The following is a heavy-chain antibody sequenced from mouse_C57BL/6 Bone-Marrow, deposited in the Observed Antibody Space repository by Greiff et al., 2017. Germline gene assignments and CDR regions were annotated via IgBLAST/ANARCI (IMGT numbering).Heavy chain of an antibody. J-gene: IGHJ2*01. D-gene: IGHD1-1*01. Sequence: QVQLQQPGAELVMPGASVKLSCKASGYTFTSYWMHWVKQRPGQGLEWIGEIDPSDSYTNYNQKFKGKSTLTVDKSSSTAYMQLSSLTSEDSAVYYCAREYYGSPLFDYWGQGTTLTVSS. CDR3: AREYYGSPLFDY. CDR2: IDPSDSYT. CDR1: GYTFTSYW. V-gene: IGHV1-69*01.